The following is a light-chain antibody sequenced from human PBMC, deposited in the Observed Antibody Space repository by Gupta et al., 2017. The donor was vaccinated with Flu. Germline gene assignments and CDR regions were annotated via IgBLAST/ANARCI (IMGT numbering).Light chain of an antibody. CDR2: DVS. CDR3: CSYAGSHWV. J-gene: IGLJ3*02. V-gene: IGLV2-11*01. CDR1: SSDVGGYNY. Sequence: QSALTQPRPVSGSPGQSVTISCTGTSSDVGGYNYVSWYPQHPGKAPKLMIYDVSKRPSGVPDRFSGSKSGNTATLTISGLQAEDEADYYCCSYAGSHWVFGGGTKLTVL.